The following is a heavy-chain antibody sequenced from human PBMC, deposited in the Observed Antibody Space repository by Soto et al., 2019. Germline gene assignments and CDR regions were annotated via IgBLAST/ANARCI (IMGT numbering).Heavy chain of an antibody. CDR1: GSTLSEFS. CDR2: YVPEHGKT. D-gene: IGHD5-18*01. J-gene: IGHJ4*02. Sequence: ASVKVSCKISGSTLSEFSMHWVRQAPGKGLEWMGGYVPEHGKTIYAPKFQDRVIMTEDTSTDTASMELNSLRSEDTAVYFCATGVGWGYIFGLQYWGQGTPVTVSS. V-gene: IGHV1-24*01. CDR3: ATGVGWGYIFGLQY.